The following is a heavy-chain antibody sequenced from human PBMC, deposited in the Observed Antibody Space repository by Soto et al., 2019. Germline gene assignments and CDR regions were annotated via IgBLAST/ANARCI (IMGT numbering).Heavy chain of an antibody. V-gene: IGHV3-15*07. CDR2: IKGKADRGTP. CDR1: GFTFRNAW. J-gene: IGHJ4*02. D-gene: IGHD4-4*01. CDR3: TTDGRPTVTNPFGY. Sequence: EVQLVESGGGLVKPGGSLRLSCAASGFTFRNAWMNWVRQAPGKGLEWVGRIKGKADRGTPDYAAPVKGRFSISRDDSKNTLYLEMNSLKTEDTAVYYCTTDGRPTVTNPFGYWGQGTLVTVSS.